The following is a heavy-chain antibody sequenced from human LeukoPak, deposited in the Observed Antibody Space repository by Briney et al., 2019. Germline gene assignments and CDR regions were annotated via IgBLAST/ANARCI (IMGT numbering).Heavy chain of an antibody. J-gene: IGHJ4*02. Sequence: GGSLRLSXAASGFIFSRYWMNWVCQAPGKGPVWVSRINSDGSSTSYADSVKGRFTISRDNAKNTLYLQMNSLRAEDTAVYYCARDPRYCGGDCYTFDYWGQGTLVTVSS. CDR1: GFIFSRYW. D-gene: IGHD2-21*02. CDR2: INSDGSST. CDR3: ARDPRYCGGDCYTFDY. V-gene: IGHV3-74*01.